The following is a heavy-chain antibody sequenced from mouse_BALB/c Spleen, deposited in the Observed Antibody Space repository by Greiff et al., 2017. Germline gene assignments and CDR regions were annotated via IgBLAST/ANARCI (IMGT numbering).Heavy chain of an antibody. Sequence: EVKLMESGGGLVKPGGSLKLSCAASGFTFSSYTMSWVRQTPEKRLEWVATISSGGSYTYYPDSVKGRFTISRDNAKNTLYLQMSSLKSEDTAMYYCTREALPSYEGAMDYWGQGTSVTVSS. CDR2: ISSGGSYT. CDR1: GFTFSSYT. D-gene: IGHD2-14*01. CDR3: TREALPSYEGAMDY. V-gene: IGHV5-6-4*01. J-gene: IGHJ4*01.